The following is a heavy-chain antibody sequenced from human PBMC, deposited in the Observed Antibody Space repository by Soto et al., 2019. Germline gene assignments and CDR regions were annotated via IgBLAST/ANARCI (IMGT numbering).Heavy chain of an antibody. J-gene: IGHJ4*02. CDR2: IYHSGST. CDR1: GVSISSGGYS. Sequence: SETLSLTCAFSGVSISSGGYSWSWIRQPPGKGLEWIGYIYHSGSTYYNPSLKSRVTISVDRSKNQFSLKLSSVTAADTAVYYCARGNVVAIDYWGQGTLVTVSS. CDR3: ARGNVVAIDY. D-gene: IGHD2-21*01. V-gene: IGHV4-30-2*01.